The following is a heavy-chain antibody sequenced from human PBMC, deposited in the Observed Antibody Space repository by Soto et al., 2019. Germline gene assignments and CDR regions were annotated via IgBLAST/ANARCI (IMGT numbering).Heavy chain of an antibody. CDR3: ARGRDYEIVWFDP. CDR2: INHSGST. CDR1: SGSFSGYF. Sequence: SETLSLTCAVYSGSFSGYFWSWVRQPPGKGLEWIGEINHSGSTNYNPSLKSRVTMSVDTSKNQFSLKLSFVTAADTAVYYCARGRDYEIVWFDPWGQGSLVTVSS. V-gene: IGHV4-34*01. J-gene: IGHJ5*02. D-gene: IGHD4-17*01.